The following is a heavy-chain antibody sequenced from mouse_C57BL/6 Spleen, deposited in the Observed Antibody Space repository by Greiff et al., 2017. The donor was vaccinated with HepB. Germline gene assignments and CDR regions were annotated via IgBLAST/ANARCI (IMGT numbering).Heavy chain of an antibody. CDR3: ARAPDYRGYFDY. V-gene: IGHV5-4*01. J-gene: IGHJ2*01. Sequence: EVQLVESGGGLVKPGASLKLSCAASGFTFSSYSMSWVRQTPEKRLEWVATISAGGSYTYYPDNVKGRFTISRDNAKNNLYLQLSHLKSEDTALYYCARAPDYRGYFDYWGQGTTLTVSS. CDR2: ISAGGSYT. CDR1: GFTFSSYS. D-gene: IGHD5-5*01.